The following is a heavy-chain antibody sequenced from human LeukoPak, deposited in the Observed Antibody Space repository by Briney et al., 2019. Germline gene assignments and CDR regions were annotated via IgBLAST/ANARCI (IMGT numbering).Heavy chain of an antibody. CDR2: ISWNSGSI. Sequence: GGSLRLSCAASGFTFDDYAMHWVRQAPGKGLEWVSGISWNSGSIGYADSVKGRFTISRDNSKNTLYLQMNSLRAEDTAVYYCAKDFDSSGSGTFFDYWGQGTLVTVSS. D-gene: IGHD3-22*01. J-gene: IGHJ4*02. V-gene: IGHV3-9*01. CDR3: AKDFDSSGSGTFFDY. CDR1: GFTFDDYA.